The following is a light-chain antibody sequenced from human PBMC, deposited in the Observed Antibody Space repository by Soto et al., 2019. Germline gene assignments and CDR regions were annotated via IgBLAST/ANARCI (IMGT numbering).Light chain of an antibody. CDR3: SSYTGSNNFGV. J-gene: IGLJ2*01. CDR2: EVS. V-gene: IGLV2-8*01. Sequence: QSALTQPPSASGSPGQSVTISCTGTSSDVGAYNYVSWYQQHPGKAPKLMIYEVSKRPSGVPNRFSGSKSGNTASLTVSGLQAEDEADYYCSSYTGSNNFGVFGGGTTLTVL. CDR1: SSDVGAYNY.